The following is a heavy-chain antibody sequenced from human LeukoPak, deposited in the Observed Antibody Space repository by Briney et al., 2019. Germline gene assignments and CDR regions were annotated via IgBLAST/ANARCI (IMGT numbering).Heavy chain of an antibody. CDR1: GDSITSSSYY. J-gene: IGHJ4*02. V-gene: IGHV4-39*01. Sequence: SETLSLTCTVSGDSITSSSYYWGWIRQPPGKGLEWIGSIFYSGSTYYNPSLKSRATISVDTSKTQCSLKLSSVTAAETAVYYCAKQQLVRCFDYGGQGTLVTVSS. CDR3: AKQQLVRCFDY. CDR2: IFYSGST. D-gene: IGHD6-13*01.